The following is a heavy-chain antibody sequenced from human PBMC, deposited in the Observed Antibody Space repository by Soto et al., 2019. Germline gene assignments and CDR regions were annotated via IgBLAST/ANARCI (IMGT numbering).Heavy chain of an antibody. V-gene: IGHV1-69*12. D-gene: IGHD6-13*01. CDR1: GGTFSSYA. Sequence: QVQLVQSGAEVKKPGSSVKVSCKASGGTFSSYAISWVRQAPGQGLEWMGGIVPIFGTPNYAQKFQGRVTITADEPTTTAYMELSSLRSEDTAVYYCASSRKDYYYYGMDVWGQGTTVTVSS. J-gene: IGHJ6*02. CDR2: IVPIFGTP. CDR3: ASSRKDYYYYGMDV.